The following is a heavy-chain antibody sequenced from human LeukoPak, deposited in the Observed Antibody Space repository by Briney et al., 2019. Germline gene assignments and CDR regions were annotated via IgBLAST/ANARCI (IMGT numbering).Heavy chain of an antibody. CDR1: GFTFSSYA. CDR2: ISYDGGNK. Sequence: GGSLRLSCAASGFTFSSYAMHWVRQAPGKGLEWVAVISYDGGNKYYADSVKGRFTTSRDNSKNTLYLQMNSLRAEDTAVYYCARAYDYGDDYWGQGTLVTVSS. CDR3: ARAYDYGDDY. V-gene: IGHV3-30*04. D-gene: IGHD4-17*01. J-gene: IGHJ4*02.